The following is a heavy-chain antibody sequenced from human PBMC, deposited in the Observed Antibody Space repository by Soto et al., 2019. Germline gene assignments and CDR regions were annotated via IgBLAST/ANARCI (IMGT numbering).Heavy chain of an antibody. CDR1: GLTVSSKY. D-gene: IGHD6-13*01. CDR3: VRGGIAAAAPCYLDY. J-gene: IGHJ4*02. V-gene: IGHV3-53*01. Sequence: GGSMRLSCAASGLTVSSKYMRWVRQAPGKGLEWDSEIYSGGSTYYAESVKGRITNSRDNSKNTLYLQINSLRAEDTAVYYCVRGGIAAAAPCYLDYWGQGTLFTVSS. CDR2: IYSGGST.